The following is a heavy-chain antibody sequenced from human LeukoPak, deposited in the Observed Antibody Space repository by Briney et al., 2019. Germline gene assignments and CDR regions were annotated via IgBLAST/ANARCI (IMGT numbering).Heavy chain of an antibody. V-gene: IGHV3-66*02. J-gene: IGHJ4*02. D-gene: IGHD3-22*01. CDR3: ARGSAYSH. Sequence: GGSLRLXCAASGFTDSTNYMSWVRQAPGKGLEWVSVIYSGGSTYYADSVKGRFTISRDNSKNMLYLQMNSLRAEDTAGYYCARGSAYSHWGQGTLVTVSS. CDR2: IYSGGST. CDR1: GFTDSTNY.